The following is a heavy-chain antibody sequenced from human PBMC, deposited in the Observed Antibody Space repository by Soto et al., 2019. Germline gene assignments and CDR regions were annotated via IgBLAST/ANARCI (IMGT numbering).Heavy chain of an antibody. Sequence: ASVKVSCKASGYTFTSYYMHWVRQAPGQGLEWMGIINPSGGSTSYAQKFQGRVTMTRDTSTSTVYMELSSLRSEDTAVYYCAREEHCISTSCLYYFDYWGQGTLVTVSS. CDR2: INPSGGST. CDR3: AREEHCISTSCLYYFDY. D-gene: IGHD2-2*01. V-gene: IGHV1-46*01. CDR1: GYTFTSYY. J-gene: IGHJ4*02.